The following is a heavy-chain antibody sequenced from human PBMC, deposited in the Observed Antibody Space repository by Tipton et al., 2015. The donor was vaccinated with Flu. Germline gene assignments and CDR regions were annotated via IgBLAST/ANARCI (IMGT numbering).Heavy chain of an antibody. J-gene: IGHJ6*02. D-gene: IGHD6-13*01. Sequence: LRLSCAVSGAPVRGGIYSWNWIRQPPGKGLEWIGYIYYSGSTNYNPSLKSRVTISVDTSKNQFSLKLSSVTAADTAVYYCARDSAAHYGMDVWGQGTTVTVSS. V-gene: IGHV4-61*01. CDR3: ARDSAAHYGMDV. CDR1: GAPVRGGIYS. CDR2: IYYSGST.